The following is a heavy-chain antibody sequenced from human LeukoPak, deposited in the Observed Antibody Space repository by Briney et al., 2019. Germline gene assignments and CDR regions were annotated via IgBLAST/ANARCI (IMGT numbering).Heavy chain of an antibody. CDR1: GFTFSSYA. D-gene: IGHD3-10*01. V-gene: IGHV3-23*01. CDR3: AKGNYYGSGSSYDY. CDR2: ISGSGGST. Sequence: PGGSLRLSCAASGFTFSSYAMSWVRQAPGKGLEWVSAISGSGGSTYYADSVKGRFTISRDNSKDTLYLQMNSLRAEDTAVYYCAKGNYYGSGSSYDYWGQGTLVTVSS. J-gene: IGHJ4*02.